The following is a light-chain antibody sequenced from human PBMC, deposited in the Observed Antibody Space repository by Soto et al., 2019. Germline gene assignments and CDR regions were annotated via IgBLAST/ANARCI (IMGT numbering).Light chain of an antibody. CDR1: QGISIW. Sequence: DTRMTQYPSSVSASGGDRITIHCRASQGISIWIAWYQQKPGNAPKLLIYAASSLQSGVPSRFSGSGSGTHFTLTISSLQPEDFATYYCQQDNTFPLTFGQGTRLEIK. V-gene: IGKV1D-12*01. J-gene: IGKJ5*01. CDR2: AAS. CDR3: QQDNTFPLT.